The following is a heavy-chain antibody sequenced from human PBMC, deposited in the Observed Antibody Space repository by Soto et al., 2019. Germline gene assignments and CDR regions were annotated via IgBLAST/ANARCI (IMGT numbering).Heavy chain of an antibody. CDR3: ARAGYDFWSGYYIDY. CDR1: GFTFSSYD. V-gene: IGHV3-13*01. J-gene: IGHJ4*02. D-gene: IGHD3-3*01. CDR2: IGTAGDT. Sequence: GGSLRLSCAASGFTFSSYDMHWVRQATGKGLEWVSAIGTAGDTYYPGSVKGRFTISRENAKNSLYLQMNSLRAEDTAVYYCARAGYDFWSGYYIDYWGQGTLVTVSS.